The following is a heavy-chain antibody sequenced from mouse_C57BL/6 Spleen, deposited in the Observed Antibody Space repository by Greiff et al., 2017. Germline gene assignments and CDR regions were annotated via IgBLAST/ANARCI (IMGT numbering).Heavy chain of an antibody. CDR2: IRLKSDNYAT. J-gene: IGHJ4*01. V-gene: IGHV6-3*01. CDR1: GFTFSNYW. CDR3: TDDALPGAMDY. Sequence: EVQLVESGGGLVQPGGSMKLSCVASGFTFSNYWMNWVRQSPEKGLEWVAQIRLKSDNYATHYAESVKGRFTISRDDSKSSVYLQMNNLRAEDTGIYYCTDDALPGAMDYWGQGTSVTVSS. D-gene: IGHD2-10*01.